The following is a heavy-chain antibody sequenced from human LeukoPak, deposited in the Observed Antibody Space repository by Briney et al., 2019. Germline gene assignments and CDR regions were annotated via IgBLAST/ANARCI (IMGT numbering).Heavy chain of an antibody. CDR2: MNPNSGNT. CDR1: GYTFTSYD. J-gene: IGHJ4*02. D-gene: IGHD6-13*01. CDR3: ARIAAAGNRRLNY. V-gene: IGHV1-8*01. Sequence: SVKVSCKASGYTFTSYDIYWVRQATGQGLEWMGWMNPNSGNTGYTQKFQGRITMTRNTSISTAYMELSSLTSEDTAVYYCARIAAAGNRRLNYWGQGTLVTVSS.